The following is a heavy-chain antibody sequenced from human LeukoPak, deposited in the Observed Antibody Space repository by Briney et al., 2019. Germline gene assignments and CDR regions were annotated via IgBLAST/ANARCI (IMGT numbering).Heavy chain of an antibody. CDR2: ITSSSSYI. D-gene: IGHD6-6*01. CDR1: GFTFSSYW. Sequence: GGSLRLSCAASGFTFSSYWMHWVRQAPGKGLEWVSSITSSSSYIYYADSVKGRFTISRDNAKNSLYLQMNSLRAEDTAVYYCAKAADSDSSEDYWGQGTLVTVSS. V-gene: IGHV3-21*01. J-gene: IGHJ4*02. CDR3: AKAADSDSSEDY.